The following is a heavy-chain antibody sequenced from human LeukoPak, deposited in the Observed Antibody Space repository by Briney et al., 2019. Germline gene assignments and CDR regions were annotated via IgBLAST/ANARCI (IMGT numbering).Heavy chain of an antibody. CDR3: ARGRGARTRSYYYYGMDV. J-gene: IGHJ6*02. CDR2: INHSGST. D-gene: IGHD3-10*01. V-gene: IGHV4-34*01. CDR1: GGSFSGYY. Sequence: SETLSLTCAVSGGSFSGYYWSWVRQPPGKGLEWIGEINHSGSTNYNPSLKSRVTISVDTSKNQFSLKLSSVTAADTAVYYCARGRGARTRSYYYYGMDVWGQGTTVTVSS.